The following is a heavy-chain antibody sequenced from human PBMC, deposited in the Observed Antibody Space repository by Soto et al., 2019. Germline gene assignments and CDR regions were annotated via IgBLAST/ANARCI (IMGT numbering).Heavy chain of an antibody. CDR3: ARSIAVAGTFFDY. CDR2: MYHSGST. D-gene: IGHD6-19*01. J-gene: IGHJ4*02. CDR1: GGSISSGGYS. Sequence: SETLSLTCAVSGGSISSGGYSWSWIRQPPGKGLEWIGYMYHSGSTYYNPSLKSRVTISIDRSKNQFSLKLSSVTAADTAVYYCARSIAVAGTFFDYWGQGTLVTVSS. V-gene: IGHV4-30-2*02.